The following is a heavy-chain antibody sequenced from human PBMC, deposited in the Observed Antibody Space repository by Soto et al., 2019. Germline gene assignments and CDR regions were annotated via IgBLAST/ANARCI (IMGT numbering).Heavy chain of an antibody. CDR3: VRDSRSEILTGYQYFDS. J-gene: IGHJ4*02. CDR2: LNPDGSDR. Sequence: GGSLTLSCAASGFSFSTDWMSWVRQAPGKGLEWVAILNPDGSDRRYVDPVIGRSTVSRDNAKNSLFLQLKSSSADDTAVYYCVRDSRSEILTGYQYFDSWRPVTLVTVFS. V-gene: IGHV3-7*03. D-gene: IGHD3-9*01. CDR1: GFSFSTDW.